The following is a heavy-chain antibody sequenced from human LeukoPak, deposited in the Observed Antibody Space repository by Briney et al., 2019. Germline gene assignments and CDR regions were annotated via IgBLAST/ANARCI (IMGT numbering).Heavy chain of an antibody. CDR3: AKDHRDFGVVIKSLGY. CDR2: ITGSGGST. Sequence: GGSLRLSCAASGFTFSNYAMRWVRQAPGKGLEWVSGITGSGGSTYYADSVKGRFTISRDNSKNTLYLQMNSLRGEDTAVYYCAKDHRDFGVVIKSLGYWGQGTLVTVSS. V-gene: IGHV3-23*01. D-gene: IGHD3-3*01. J-gene: IGHJ4*02. CDR1: GFTFSNYA.